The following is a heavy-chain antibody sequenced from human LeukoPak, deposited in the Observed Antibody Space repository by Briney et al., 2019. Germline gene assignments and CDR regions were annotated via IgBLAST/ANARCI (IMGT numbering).Heavy chain of an antibody. V-gene: IGHV3-74*01. Sequence: GGSLRLSCAASGFTFSSYWMHWVRQSPGKGLVWVSGINSDGSSTSYADSVKGRFTVSRDNAKNTVYLQMNSLRAEDTAVYHCATSRTFDYWGQGTLVTVSS. CDR1: GFTFSSYW. J-gene: IGHJ4*02. CDR3: ATSRTFDY. CDR2: INSDGSST.